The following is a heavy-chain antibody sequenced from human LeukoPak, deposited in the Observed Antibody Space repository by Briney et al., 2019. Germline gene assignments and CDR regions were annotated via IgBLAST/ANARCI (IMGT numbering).Heavy chain of an antibody. CDR2: INHSGST. D-gene: IGHD3-3*01. V-gene: IGHV4-34*01. J-gene: IGHJ6*03. CDR3: ARGTFWSGYYYMDV. CDR1: GGSFSGYY. Sequence: SETLSLTCAVYGGSFSGYYWSWIRQPPGKGLEWIGEINHSGSTSYNPSLKSRVTISVDTSKSRFSLKLSSVTAADTAVYYCARGTFWSGYYYMDVWGKGTTVTVSS.